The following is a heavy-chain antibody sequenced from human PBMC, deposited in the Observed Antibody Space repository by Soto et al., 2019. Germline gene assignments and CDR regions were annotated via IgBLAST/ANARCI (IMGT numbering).Heavy chain of an antibody. Sequence: GASVKVSCKASGYTFTGYYMHWVRQAPGQGLGWMGWINPNSGGTNYAQKFQGWVTMTRDTSISTAYMELSRLRSDDTAVYYCARGRDYYDSSGYLFDIWGQGTMVTVSS. V-gene: IGHV1-2*04. CDR1: GYTFTGYY. D-gene: IGHD3-22*01. CDR2: INPNSGGT. J-gene: IGHJ3*02. CDR3: ARGRDYYDSSGYLFDI.